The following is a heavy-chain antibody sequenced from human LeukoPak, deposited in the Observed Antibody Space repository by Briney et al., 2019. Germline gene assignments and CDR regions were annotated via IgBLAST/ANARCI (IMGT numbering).Heavy chain of an antibody. V-gene: IGHV1-8*03. D-gene: IGHD2-2*01. CDR1: GYTFSSYD. J-gene: IGHJ4*02. Sequence: GASVKVSCKASGYTFSSYDINWVRQAAGQGPEWMGWMNPKTGNTGFSQKFQGRVTITRDTSISTAYMELSRLTSEDTGVYYCTRGLPRDGLVVIAAANEYWGQGSLVTVSS. CDR3: TRGLPRDGLVVIAAANEY. CDR2: MNPKTGNT.